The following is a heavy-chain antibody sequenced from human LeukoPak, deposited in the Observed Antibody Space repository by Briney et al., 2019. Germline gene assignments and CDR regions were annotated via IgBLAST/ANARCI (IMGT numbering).Heavy chain of an antibody. D-gene: IGHD2-2*01. CDR1: GGSISSSTYY. J-gene: IGHJ4*02. V-gene: IGHV4-39*01. Sequence: SETLSLTCTVSGGSISSSTYYWGWIRQPPGKGLEWIGSIYYSGNTYYNPSLKSRVTISVDTSKNQFSLKLSSVTAADTAVYYCASYISTPSRRNFDCWGQGTLVTVSS. CDR3: ASYISTPSRRNFDC. CDR2: IYYSGNT.